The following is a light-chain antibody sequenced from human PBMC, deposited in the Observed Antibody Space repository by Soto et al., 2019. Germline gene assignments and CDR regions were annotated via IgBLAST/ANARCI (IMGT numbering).Light chain of an antibody. V-gene: IGKV3-11*01. CDR2: DAY. CDR1: QSVGSY. Sequence: IVWTQSPATLSLSSGRRGTFSCSASQSVGSYLAWYQQKPGQPARLLIYDAYNRATGITDRFSGSGSGKDFNLTISRLEPEDVAVYYCQQRHMWPITFGQGTRLEIK. CDR3: QQRHMWPIT. J-gene: IGKJ5*01.